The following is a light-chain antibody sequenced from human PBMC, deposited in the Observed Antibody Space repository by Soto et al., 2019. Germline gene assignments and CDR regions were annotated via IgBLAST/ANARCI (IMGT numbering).Light chain of an antibody. J-gene: IGKJ1*01. V-gene: IGKV3-20*01. CDR2: GAS. Sequence: EILLTQSPGTLSLSPGERATLSCRASQSVSRYLAWYQQKPGQAPRLLIYGASRRATGIPDRFSGSGSGTDFTLSISRLEPEDFAVYWCQHYGNSPTFGQGTKVDI. CDR3: QHYGNSPT. CDR1: QSVSRY.